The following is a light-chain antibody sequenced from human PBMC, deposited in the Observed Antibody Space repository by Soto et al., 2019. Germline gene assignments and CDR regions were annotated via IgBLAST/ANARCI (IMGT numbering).Light chain of an antibody. J-gene: IGKJ1*01. CDR2: AAS. V-gene: IGKV1-39*01. Sequence: DIQMTQSTSSLSASVGDRVTITCRASQSISSYLNWYQQKPGKAPKLLIYAASSLQSGVPSRFSGSGSGTDFTLTISSLLPEDFATYYCQRSYSTPRRFGQGTKVEIK. CDR1: QSISSY. CDR3: QRSYSTPRR.